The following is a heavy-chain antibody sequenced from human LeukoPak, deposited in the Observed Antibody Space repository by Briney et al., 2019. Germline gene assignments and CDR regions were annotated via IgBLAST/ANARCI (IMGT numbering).Heavy chain of an antibody. Sequence: GGSLRLSCAASGFTFSGSAMHWVRQASGKGLEWVGRIRSKANSYATAYAASVKGRFTISRDDSKNTAYLQMNSLKTEDTAVYYCTRGTGIVGATVEYWGQGTLDTVSS. CDR1: GFTFSGSA. J-gene: IGHJ4*02. CDR3: TRGTGIVGATVEY. CDR2: IRSKANSYAT. V-gene: IGHV3-73*01. D-gene: IGHD1-26*01.